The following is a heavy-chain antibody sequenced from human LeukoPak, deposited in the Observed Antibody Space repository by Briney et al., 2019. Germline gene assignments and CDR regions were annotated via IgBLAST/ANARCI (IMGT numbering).Heavy chain of an antibody. CDR2: ISSSSLYI. Sequence: PGGSLRLSCAVSGFTLSSYSMKWVRQAPGKGLEWVSSISSSSLYIYYGDSVKGRFTISRDNSKNTLSLQMNSLRAEDTAVYYCARRSSGYYAWVFDYWGQGTLVTVSS. V-gene: IGHV3-21*04. J-gene: IGHJ4*02. CDR1: GFTLSSYS. D-gene: IGHD3-22*01. CDR3: ARRSSGYYAWVFDY.